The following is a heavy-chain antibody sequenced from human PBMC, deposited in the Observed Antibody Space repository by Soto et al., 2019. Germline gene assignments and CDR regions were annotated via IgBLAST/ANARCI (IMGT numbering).Heavy chain of an antibody. J-gene: IGHJ4*02. CDR3: ARDQGSHPGD. CDR1: GGSISSNNW. CDR2: IYHSGST. D-gene: IGHD6-13*01. V-gene: IGHV4-4*02. Sequence: QVQLQESGPGLVRPSGTLSLTCAVSGGSISSNNWGSWVRQPPGKGLEWIGEIYHSGSTNYNPSLKRRVTMSVVPSQNLFSLTLNSVTAADTAFYYCARDQGSHPGDWGQGTLVSVSS.